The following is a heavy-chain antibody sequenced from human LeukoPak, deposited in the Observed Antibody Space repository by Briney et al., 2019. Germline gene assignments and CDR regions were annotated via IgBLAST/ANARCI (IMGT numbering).Heavy chain of an antibody. CDR1: GGSISSGSYY. CDR2: IYTSGST. V-gene: IGHV4-61*02. Sequence: SQTLSLTCTVSGGSISSGSYYWSWIRQPAGKGLEWIGRIYTSGSTNYNPSLKSRVTISVDTSKNQFSLKLSSVTDADTAVYYCARDLGWLLAFDIWGQGTMVTVSS. J-gene: IGHJ3*02. CDR3: ARDLGWLLAFDI. D-gene: IGHD3-3*01.